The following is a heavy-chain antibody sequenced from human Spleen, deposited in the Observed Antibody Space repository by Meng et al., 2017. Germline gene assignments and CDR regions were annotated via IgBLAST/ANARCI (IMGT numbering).Heavy chain of an antibody. J-gene: IGHJ4*02. V-gene: IGHV1-2*06. Sequence: QGQPRQLGTEVKKPGAPVKVSCKPSGYNVPDYYIHCVRRAPGQGREWMGRINPKRGDTHYAQKVQARVTMTGDTSISTAYMELSGLRSDDTAMYYCARDEDISAAGKLFGDYWGQGTLVTVSS. CDR2: INPKRGDT. D-gene: IGHD6-25*01. CDR1: GYNVPDYY. CDR3: ARDEDISAAGKLFGDY.